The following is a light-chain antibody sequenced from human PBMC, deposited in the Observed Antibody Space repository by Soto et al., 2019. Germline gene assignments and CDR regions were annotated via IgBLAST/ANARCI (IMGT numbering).Light chain of an antibody. V-gene: IGKV3-20*01. CDR3: QQYGRT. Sequence: DIVLTQSPGTPSLSPGERATLSCRASQSVNSNYLAWYQQKPGQAPRLLIFGASTRATGISDRFRGSGSGTDFTLTINRLEPEDFAVYYCQQYGRTFGQGTKLEIK. CDR2: GAS. CDR1: QSVNSNY. J-gene: IGKJ2*01.